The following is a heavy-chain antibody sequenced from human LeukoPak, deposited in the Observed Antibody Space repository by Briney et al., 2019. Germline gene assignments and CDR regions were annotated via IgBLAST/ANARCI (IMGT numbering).Heavy chain of an antibody. CDR2: INSDGFSI. V-gene: IGHV3-74*01. J-gene: IGHJ3*02. D-gene: IGHD3-16*01. CDR3: ARFYGGSALDN. CDR1: GFTFSSYA. Sequence: PGGSLRLSCAASGFTFSSYAMSWVRQAPGKGLVWVSRINSDGFSIAYADSVKGRFTISRDNAKNTLYLHMNSLRAEDTAVYYCARFYGGSALDNWGQGTMVTVSS.